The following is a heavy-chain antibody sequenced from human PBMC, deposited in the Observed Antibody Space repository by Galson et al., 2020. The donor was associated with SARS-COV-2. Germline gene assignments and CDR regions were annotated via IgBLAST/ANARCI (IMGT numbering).Heavy chain of an antibody. D-gene: IGHD3-10*01. Sequence: GGSLRLSCSASGFSFGNYGMTWVRQAPGKRLEWVADISGTGVGTYYAHSVKGRFTISRDNSKNMLYLELSSLRAEDTAVYYCAKTSREFCVPCNFDFWGHGTLVVVSS. CDR2: ISGTGVGT. CDR1: GFSFGNYG. CDR3: AKTSREFCVPCNFDF. J-gene: IGHJ4*01. V-gene: IGHV3-23*01.